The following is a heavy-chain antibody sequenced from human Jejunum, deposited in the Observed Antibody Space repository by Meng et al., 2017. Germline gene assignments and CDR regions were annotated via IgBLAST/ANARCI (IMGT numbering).Heavy chain of an antibody. Sequence: GESLKISCAASGFTFSSYSMNWVRQAPGKGLEWVSSIGSWGSSIYHADSVKGRFTISRDKAKNSLYLQMNSLRAEDTALYYCARDGGYRAYDIDYWGQGMLVTVSS. J-gene: IGHJ4*02. CDR1: GFTFSSYS. V-gene: IGHV3-21*01. D-gene: IGHD5-12*01. CDR2: IGSWGSSI. CDR3: ARDGGYRAYDIDY.